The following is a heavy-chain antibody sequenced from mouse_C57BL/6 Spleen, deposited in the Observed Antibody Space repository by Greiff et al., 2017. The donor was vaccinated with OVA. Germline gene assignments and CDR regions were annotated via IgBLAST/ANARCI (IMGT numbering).Heavy chain of an antibody. D-gene: IGHD2-3*01. V-gene: IGHV2-6-1*01. J-gene: IGHJ2*01. CDR2: IWSDGST. Sequence: QVQLKESGPGLVAPSQSLSITCTVSGFSLTSYGVHWVRQPPGKGLEWLVVIWSDGSTTYNSALKSRLSISKDNSKSQVFLKMNSLQTDDTAMYYCARQGGYDGYFYFGYWGQGTTLTVSS. CDR3: ARQGGYDGYFYFGY. CDR1: GFSLTSYG.